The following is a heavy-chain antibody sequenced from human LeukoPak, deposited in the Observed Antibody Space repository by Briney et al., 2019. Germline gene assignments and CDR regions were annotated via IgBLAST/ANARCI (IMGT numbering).Heavy chain of an antibody. CDR1: GGSFSGYY. CDR2: INHSGST. CDR3: ARGRGYYYDIRRVCDI. J-gene: IGHJ3*02. V-gene: IGHV4-34*01. Sequence: PSETLSLTCAVYGGSFSGYYWSWIRQPPRKGLEWIGEINHSGSTNYNPSLKSRVTISVDTSKNQFSLKLSSVTAADTAVYYCARGRGYYYDIRRVCDIWGQGTMVTVSS. D-gene: IGHD3-22*01.